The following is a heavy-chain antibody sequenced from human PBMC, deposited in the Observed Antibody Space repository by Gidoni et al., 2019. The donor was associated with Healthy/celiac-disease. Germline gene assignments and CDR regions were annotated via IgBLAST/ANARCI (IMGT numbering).Heavy chain of an antibody. D-gene: IGHD5-18*01. V-gene: IGHV1-2*02. CDR1: GYTFTGYY. CDR2: INPNSGGT. CDR3: ARWIQLTSDAFDI. J-gene: IGHJ3*02. Sequence: QVQLVQSGTEVKKPGASVKVSCKASGYTFTGYYLPWVRPAPGQGLEWMGWINPNSGGTNYAQKFQGRVTMTRDTSISTAYMELSRLRSEDTAVYYCARWIQLTSDAFDIWGQGPMVTVSS.